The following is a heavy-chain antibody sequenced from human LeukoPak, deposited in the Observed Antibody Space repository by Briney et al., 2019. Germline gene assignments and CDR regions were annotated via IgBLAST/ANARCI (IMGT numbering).Heavy chain of an antibody. V-gene: IGHV4-39*01. D-gene: IGHD6-19*01. Sequence: SETLSLTCTVSGGSISSSSYYWGWIRQPPGKGLEWIGSIYYSGSTYYNPSLKSRVTISVDTSKNQFSLKLSSVTAADTAVYYCARLRSIAVAGTVLGYWGQGTLVTVSS. J-gene: IGHJ4*02. CDR3: ARLRSIAVAGTVLGY. CDR2: IYYSGST. CDR1: GGSISSSSYY.